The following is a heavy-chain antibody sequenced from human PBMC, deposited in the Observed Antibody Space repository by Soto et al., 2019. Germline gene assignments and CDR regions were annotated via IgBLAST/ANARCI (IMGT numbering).Heavy chain of an antibody. CDR3: VRLLEITIFGVEVYMDV. Sequence: ASVKVSCKASGYTFTSYDINWVRQATGQGLEWMGWMNPNSGNTGYAQKFQGRVTMTRNTSISTAYMELSSLRSEDTAVYYCVRLLEITIFGVEVYMDVWGKGTTVTVSS. CDR2: MNPNSGNT. J-gene: IGHJ6*03. CDR1: GYTFTSYD. V-gene: IGHV1-8*01. D-gene: IGHD3-3*01.